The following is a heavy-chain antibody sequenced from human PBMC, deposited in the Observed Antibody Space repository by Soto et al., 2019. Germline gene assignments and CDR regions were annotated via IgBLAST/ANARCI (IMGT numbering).Heavy chain of an antibody. CDR3: ARDGRGEAFDI. V-gene: IGHV3-21*01. D-gene: IGHD3-10*01. Sequence: EVQLVESGGGLVKPGGSLRLSCAASGISFSRYNMNWVRQAPGKGLEWVSSISSSSSYIYYADSVKGRFTISRDNAKNSLYLQMNSLRAEDTALYYCARDGRGEAFDIWGQGTMVTVSS. CDR1: GISFSRYN. CDR2: ISSSSSYI. J-gene: IGHJ3*02.